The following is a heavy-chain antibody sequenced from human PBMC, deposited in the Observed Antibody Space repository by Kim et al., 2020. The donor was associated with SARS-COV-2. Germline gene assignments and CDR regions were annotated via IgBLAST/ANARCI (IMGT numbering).Heavy chain of an antibody. J-gene: IGHJ4*02. D-gene: IGHD3-10*01. CDR2: INHRGST. V-gene: IGHV4-34*01. CDR1: GGSFSGYY. CDR3: ARGEFGELDY. Sequence: SETLSLTCAVYGGSFSGYYWSWIRQPPGKGLEWIGEINHRGSTNYNASLKSRVTISVDTSKNQFSLKLSSVTAADTAVYYCARGEFGELDYWGQGTLVTVSS.